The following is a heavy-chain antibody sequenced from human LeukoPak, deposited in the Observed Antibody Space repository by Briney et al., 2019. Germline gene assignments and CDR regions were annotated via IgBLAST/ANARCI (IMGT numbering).Heavy chain of an antibody. CDR1: GFTVSGSY. Sequence: GGSLRLSCAASGFTVSGSYMSWVRQAPGMGLQWVSVIYSDDSTYYAGSVKGRFTISRDNSKSTLYLQMNSLSAEDTAIYYCAREKTYFYGMDVWGRGTTVIVSS. CDR3: AREKTYFYGMDV. CDR2: IYSDDST. J-gene: IGHJ6*02. V-gene: IGHV3-53*01.